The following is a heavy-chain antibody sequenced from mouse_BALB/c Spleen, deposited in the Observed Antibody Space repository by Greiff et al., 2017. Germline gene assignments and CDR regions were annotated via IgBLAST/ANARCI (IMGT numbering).Heavy chain of an antibody. D-gene: IGHD2-1*01. V-gene: IGHV1-54*01. CDR1: GYAFTNYL. CDR2: INPGSGGT. J-gene: IGHJ4*01. CDR3: ARTYGNYRNYAMDY. Sequence: QVQLQQSGAELVRPGTSVKVSCKASGYAFTNYLIEWVKQRPGQGLEWIGVINPGSGGTNYNEKFKGKATLTADKSSSTAYMQLSSLTSDDSAVYCCARTYGNYRNYAMDYWGQGTSVTVSS.